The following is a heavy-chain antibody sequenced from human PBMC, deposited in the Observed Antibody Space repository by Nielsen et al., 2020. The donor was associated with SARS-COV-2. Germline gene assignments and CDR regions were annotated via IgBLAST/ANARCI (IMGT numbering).Heavy chain of an antibody. V-gene: IGHV3-23*01. CDR2: ISGSGYST. CDR1: GFSFSKYA. Sequence: GGSLRLSCVGSGFSFSKYAINWVRQAPGKGLEWVAAISGSGYSTYYADSVKGRFTISRDNSKNTLFLQMNSLRAEDTAVYYCAREGMTTVTSFRFFDYWGQGTVVTVSS. CDR3: AREGMTTVTSFRFFDY. D-gene: IGHD4-11*01. J-gene: IGHJ4*02.